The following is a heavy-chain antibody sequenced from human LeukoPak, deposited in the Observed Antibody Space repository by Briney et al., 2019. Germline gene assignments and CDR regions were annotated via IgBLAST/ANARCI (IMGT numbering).Heavy chain of an antibody. D-gene: IGHD2-2*02. CDR2: ISSSSSSI. Sequence: GGSLRLSCAASGFTFSSYSMNWVRQAPGKGLEWVSSISSSSSSIYYADSVKGRFTISRDNAKNSPYLQMTSLRAEDTAVYYCARVATHCSSTSCYMRDWGQGTLVTVSS. CDR1: GFTFSSYS. J-gene: IGHJ4*02. V-gene: IGHV3-21*01. CDR3: ARVATHCSSTSCYMRD.